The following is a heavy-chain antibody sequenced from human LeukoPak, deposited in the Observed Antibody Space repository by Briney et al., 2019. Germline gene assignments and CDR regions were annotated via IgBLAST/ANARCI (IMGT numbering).Heavy chain of an antibody. Sequence: SETLSLTCTVSGGSISSYYWSWIRQPAGKGLEWIGRIYTSGSTNYNPSLKSRVTISVDTSKNQFSLKLSSVTAADTAVYYCARHYGDYGNYYYYYGMDVWGQGTTVTVSS. V-gene: IGHV4-4*07. J-gene: IGHJ6*02. CDR1: GGSISSYY. CDR3: ARHYGDYGNYYYYYGMDV. D-gene: IGHD4-17*01. CDR2: IYTSGST.